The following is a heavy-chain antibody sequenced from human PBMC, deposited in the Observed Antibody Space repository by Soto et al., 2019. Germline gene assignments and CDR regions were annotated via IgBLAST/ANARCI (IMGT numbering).Heavy chain of an antibody. Sequence: PSETLSLTCTVSGGSISSYYWSWIRQPPGKGLEWIGYIYYSGSTNYNPSLKSRVTISVDTSKNQFSLKLSSVTAADTAVYYCARTLYSHRHLLAYRAQGTLVIGSS. CDR1: GGSISSYY. CDR3: ARTLYSHRHLLAY. J-gene: IGHJ4*02. D-gene: IGHD2-15*01. V-gene: IGHV4-59*01. CDR2: IYYSGST.